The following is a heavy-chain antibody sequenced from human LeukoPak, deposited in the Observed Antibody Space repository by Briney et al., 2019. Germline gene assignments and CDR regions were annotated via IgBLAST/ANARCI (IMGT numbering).Heavy chain of an antibody. CDR1: GFTFGDYG. CDR3: TRGDYYDSSGYYFLFDY. J-gene: IGHJ4*02. D-gene: IGHD3-22*01. Sequence: GGSLRLSCTASGFTFGDYGMSWVRQAPGKGLEWVGFIRSKAYGGTTEYAASVKGRFTISRDDSKSIAYLQMNSLKTEDTAVYYCTRGDYYDSSGYYFLFDYWGQGTLVTVSS. V-gene: IGHV3-49*04. CDR2: IRSKAYGGTT.